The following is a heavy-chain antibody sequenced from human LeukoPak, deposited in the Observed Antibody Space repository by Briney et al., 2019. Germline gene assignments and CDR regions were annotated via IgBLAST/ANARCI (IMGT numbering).Heavy chain of an antibody. CDR1: GGSISSGGYY. J-gene: IGHJ5*02. D-gene: IGHD3-22*01. Sequence: PSETLSLTCTVSGGSISSGGYYWSWIRQHPGKGLEWIGSIYYSGITYYNPSLKSRVTISVDTSKNQFSLKLNSVTAADTAVYYCARQRGYHYDSTTNRFSDLWGQGTRVTVSS. CDR3: ARQRGYHYDSTTNRFSDL. CDR2: IYYSGIT. V-gene: IGHV4-39*01.